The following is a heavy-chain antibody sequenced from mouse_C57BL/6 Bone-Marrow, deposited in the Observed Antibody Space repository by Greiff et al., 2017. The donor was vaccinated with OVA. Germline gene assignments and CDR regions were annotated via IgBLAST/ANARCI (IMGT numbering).Heavy chain of an antibody. Sequence: QVQLKQSGAELVKPGASVKISCKASGYAFSSYWMNWVKQRPGKGLEWIGQIYPGDGDTNYNGKLKGKATLTADKSSSTAYMQLSSLTSEDSAVYFCARSYYGYDSFAYWGQGTLVTVSA. V-gene: IGHV1-80*01. J-gene: IGHJ3*01. CDR3: ARSYYGYDSFAY. CDR1: GYAFSSYW. CDR2: IYPGDGDT. D-gene: IGHD2-2*01.